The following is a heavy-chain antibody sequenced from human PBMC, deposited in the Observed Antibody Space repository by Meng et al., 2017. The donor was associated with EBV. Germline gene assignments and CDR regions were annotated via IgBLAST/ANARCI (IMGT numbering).Heavy chain of an antibody. CDR3: ARRSLDYYDSSGFDY. D-gene: IGHD3-22*01. J-gene: IGHJ4*02. CDR1: CGSVSSKNW. V-gene: IGHV4-4*02. Sequence: PTGTLPHRRAALCGSVSSKNWWISVRQPPGKGLEWIGEIYHSGSTNYNPSLKSRGTISVDKSKNQFSLKLSSVTAADTAVYYCARRSLDYYDSSGFDYWGQGTLVTVSS. CDR2: IYHSGST.